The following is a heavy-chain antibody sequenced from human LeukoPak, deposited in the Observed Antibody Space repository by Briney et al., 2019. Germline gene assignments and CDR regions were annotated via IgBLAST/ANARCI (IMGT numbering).Heavy chain of an antibody. V-gene: IGHV3-33*01. Sequence: GGSLRLSCAASGFTFSGYGMHWVRQAPGKGLEWVAVIYYDGSNKYYADSVKGRFTISRDNSKNTLYLQVNSLRAEDTAVYYCARFVGGYDLDGHSDYWGQGTLVTVSS. J-gene: IGHJ4*02. CDR2: IYYDGSNK. CDR3: ARFVGGYDLDGHSDY. CDR1: GFTFSGYG. D-gene: IGHD5-12*01.